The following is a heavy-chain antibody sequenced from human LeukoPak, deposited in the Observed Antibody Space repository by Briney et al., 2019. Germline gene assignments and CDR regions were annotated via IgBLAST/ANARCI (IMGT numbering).Heavy chain of an antibody. V-gene: IGHV3-23*01. Sequence: PGGSLRLSCAASGFTFNSCAMSWVRQAPGKGLEWVAVISGSGGSTYYADSVKGRFTISRDNSKNTLYLQMDSLRAEDTVAYYCAKASHSSRGSPFDYWGQGTLVTVSS. CDR2: ISGSGGST. J-gene: IGHJ4*02. CDR1: GFTFNSCA. CDR3: AKASHSSRGSPFDY. D-gene: IGHD6-13*01.